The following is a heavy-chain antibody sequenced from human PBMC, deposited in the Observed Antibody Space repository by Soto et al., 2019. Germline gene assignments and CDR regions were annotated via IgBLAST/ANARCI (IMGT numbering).Heavy chain of an antibody. CDR2: IYYSGTT. D-gene: IGHD2-2*01. V-gene: IGHV4-59*01. J-gene: IGHJ6*04. Sequence: SETLSLTCTVSGASMSSYYWSWIRRPPGQGLEWIGYIYYSGTTNYNPSLKSRVTISVDTSKNQFSLKLSSVTAADTAVYYCAGHCSSSSCGYSLDQYYGMDIWAKGTTVTVSS. CDR3: AGHCSSSSCGYSLDQYYGMDI. CDR1: GASMSSYY.